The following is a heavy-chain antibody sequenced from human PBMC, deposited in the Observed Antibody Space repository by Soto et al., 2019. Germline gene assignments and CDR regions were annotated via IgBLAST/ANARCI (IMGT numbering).Heavy chain of an antibody. CDR3: AKGGYYDSSGYLGWLDY. V-gene: IGHV3-30*18. Sequence: QVQLVESGGGVVQPGRSLRLSCAASGFTFSSYGIHWVRQAPVKGLEWVAVISYDGSNRYYADSVKGRITISRDNSKNTLYLQMNSLRAEDTAVYYCAKGGYYDSSGYLGWLDYWGQGTLVTVSS. J-gene: IGHJ4*02. CDR2: ISYDGSNR. CDR1: GFTFSSYG. D-gene: IGHD3-22*01.